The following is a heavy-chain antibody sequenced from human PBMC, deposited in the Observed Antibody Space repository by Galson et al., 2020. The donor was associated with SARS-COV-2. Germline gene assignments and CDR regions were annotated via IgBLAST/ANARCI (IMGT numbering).Heavy chain of an antibody. V-gene: IGHV3-23*01. D-gene: IGHD6-19*01. J-gene: IGHJ5*01. CDR3: AKDGALAGILGWFDS. Sequence: GESLKISCAASGFTFLNQYMHWVRLAPGKGLEWVSVISGSGADTFYADSVNGRFTISRDNSKNTLYLHMRSLRAEDTAVYYCAKDGALAGILGWFDSWGRGTLVTVSS. CDR2: ISGSGADT. CDR1: GFTFLNQY.